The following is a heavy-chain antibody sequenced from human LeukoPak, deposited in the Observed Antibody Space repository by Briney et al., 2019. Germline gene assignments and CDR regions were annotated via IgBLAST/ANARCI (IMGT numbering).Heavy chain of an antibody. CDR2: ISYDGSNK. J-gene: IGHJ1*01. V-gene: IGHV3-30-3*01. CDR1: GFTFSIYA. D-gene: IGHD6-13*01. Sequence: QPGRSLRLSCAASGFTFSIYAMHWVRQAPGKGLEWMAVISYDGSNKYYADSVKGRFTISRDNSKNTLYLQMNSLRAEDTAVYYCAKEPQYSSSWYGDFQHWGQGTLVTVSS. CDR3: AKEPQYSSSWYGDFQH.